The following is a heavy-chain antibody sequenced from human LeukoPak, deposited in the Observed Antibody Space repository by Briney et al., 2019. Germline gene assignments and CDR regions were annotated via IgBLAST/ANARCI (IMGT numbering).Heavy chain of an antibody. Sequence: GGSLRLSCAASGFTFSSYVTYWVRQAPGKGLEWVAVISHDGIKKYYADSVKGRFTISRDNSNNTVYLQMNNLRAEDTALYYCARVGVTARDIDYWGQGTLVTVSS. CDR2: ISHDGIKK. CDR3: ARVGVTARDIDY. D-gene: IGHD2-21*02. J-gene: IGHJ4*02. CDR1: GFTFSSYV. V-gene: IGHV3-30*04.